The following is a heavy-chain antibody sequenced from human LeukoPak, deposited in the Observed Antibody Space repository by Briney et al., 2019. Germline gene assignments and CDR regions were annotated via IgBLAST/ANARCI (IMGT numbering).Heavy chain of an antibody. CDR1: GYTFSSYA. D-gene: IGHD3-10*02. V-gene: IGHV1-18*01. Sequence: ASVKVSCKACGYTFSSYAITWVRQAPGQGLEWMGWISAYNGDTNYAQKLQGRVTMTTDTSTSTAYMELRSLRSDDTAVYSCARDPLAVPGVILLGRFDPWGQGTLVTVSS. CDR2: ISAYNGDT. CDR3: ARDPLAVPGVILLGRFDP. J-gene: IGHJ5*02.